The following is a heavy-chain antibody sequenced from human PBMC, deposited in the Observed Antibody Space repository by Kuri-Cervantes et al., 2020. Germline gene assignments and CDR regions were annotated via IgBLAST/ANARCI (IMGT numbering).Heavy chain of an antibody. J-gene: IGHJ4*02. CDR1: GGSFSGSY. Sequence: SQTLSLTCAVYGGSFSGSYWSRIRQPPGKGLEWIGEINHSGSTNYNPSLKSRVTISVDTSKNQFPRKLSSVTAADTAVYYCARGSEGGYSDYDYFKFDYWGQGTLVTVSS. CDR3: ARGSEGGYSDYDYFKFDY. CDR2: INHSGST. D-gene: IGHD5-12*01. V-gene: IGHV4-34*01.